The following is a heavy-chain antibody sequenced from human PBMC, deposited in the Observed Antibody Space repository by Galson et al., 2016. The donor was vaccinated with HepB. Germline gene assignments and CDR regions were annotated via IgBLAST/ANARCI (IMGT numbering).Heavy chain of an antibody. V-gene: IGHV1-3*04. Sequence: SVKVSCKASGYTFSSYAIHWVRQAPGQRLEWMGWINTAKGNTHYSQKFQGRVIITRDTLASTAYMELSSLRSEDTAVYYCATTYGSGVTNWFDPWGQGTLVTVSS. CDR3: ATTYGSGVTNWFDP. J-gene: IGHJ5*02. D-gene: IGHD3-10*01. CDR1: GYTFSSYA. CDR2: INTAKGNT.